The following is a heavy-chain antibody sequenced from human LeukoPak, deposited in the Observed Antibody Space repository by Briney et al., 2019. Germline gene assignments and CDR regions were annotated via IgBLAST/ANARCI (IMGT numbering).Heavy chain of an antibody. CDR1: GFTLNGYW. Sequence: GGSLRLSCAASGFTLNGYWMHWVRQAPGKGLVWVSRIKSDGSSTSYADSVKGRFTISRDNAKNTLYLQVNSLRAEDTAVYYCTRSDYFDYWGQGTLVTVS. CDR2: IKSDGSST. CDR3: TRSDYFDY. J-gene: IGHJ4*02. V-gene: IGHV3-74*01.